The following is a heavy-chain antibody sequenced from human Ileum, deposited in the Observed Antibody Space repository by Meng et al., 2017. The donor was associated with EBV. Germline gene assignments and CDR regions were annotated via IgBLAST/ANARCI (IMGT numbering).Heavy chain of an antibody. CDR3: ARGAYTSTWF. CDR1: GDSVSRNSAA. Sequence: GQLQQSRPGVVPPSQTLSLTCAFSGDSVSRNSAAWHWIRQSPSRGLEWLGRTYYRSKWYYDYAVSVKSRMTINPDTSKNQFSLQLNSVTPEDTAVYYCARGAYTSTWFWGQGTLVTVSS. J-gene: IGHJ1*01. D-gene: IGHD6-13*01. V-gene: IGHV6-1*01. CDR2: TYYRSKWYY.